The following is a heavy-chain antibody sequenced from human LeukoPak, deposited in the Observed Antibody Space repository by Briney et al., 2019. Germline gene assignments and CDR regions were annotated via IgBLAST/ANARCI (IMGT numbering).Heavy chain of an antibody. CDR3: ARDLFEGAAAGEDNWSDP. CDR2: INPSGGST. J-gene: IGHJ5*02. CDR1: GYTFTSYY. V-gene: IGHV1-46*01. Sequence: ASVKVSCKASGYTFTSYYMHWVRQAPGQGLEWMGIINPSGGSTSYAQKFQGRVTMTRDTSTSTVYMELSSLRSEDTAVYYCARDLFEGAAAGEDNWSDPWGQGTLVTVSS. D-gene: IGHD6-13*01.